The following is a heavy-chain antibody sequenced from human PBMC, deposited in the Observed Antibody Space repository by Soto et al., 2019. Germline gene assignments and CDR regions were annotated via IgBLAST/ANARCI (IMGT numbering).Heavy chain of an antibody. Sequence: GSLRLSCAASGFTFSNYAMSWVRQAPGKGLEWVSSITGSGDYTYYADSVKGRFTISRDNSKNTLYLQMNSLRAEDTAVYYCAKARYYDSTGYLYYFDYWGQGTLVTVSS. CDR1: GFTFSNYA. CDR2: ITGSGDYT. CDR3: AKARYYDSTGYLYYFDY. D-gene: IGHD3-22*01. V-gene: IGHV3-23*01. J-gene: IGHJ4*02.